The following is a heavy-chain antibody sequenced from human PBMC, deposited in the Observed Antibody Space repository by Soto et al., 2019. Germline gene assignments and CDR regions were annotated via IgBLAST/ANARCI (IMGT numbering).Heavy chain of an antibody. CDR1: GSYITSGDYH. V-gene: IGHV4-30-4*01. J-gene: IGHJ4*02. CDR3: AGFGVGDRDDK. D-gene: IGHD2-8*01. Sequence: QVRLQESGPGLVKASQTLSLTCPVSGSYITSGDYHWTWIRQAPGNGLEWIGYISHSETTYYSPALKNRIIISSDFSMNQFSLRLNSVTAADTAVYFCAGFGVGDRDDKWGQGTLVTVSS. CDR2: ISHSETT.